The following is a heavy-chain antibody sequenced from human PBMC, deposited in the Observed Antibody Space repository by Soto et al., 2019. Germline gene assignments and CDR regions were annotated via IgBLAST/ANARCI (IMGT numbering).Heavy chain of an antibody. CDR2: INPNSGGT. V-gene: IGHV1-2*04. J-gene: IGHJ5*02. D-gene: IGHD2-15*01. CDR3: ARSKTPRYCSGGSCPPGNWFDP. Sequence: ASVKVSCKASGYTFTGYYMHWVRQAPGQGLEWMGWINPNSGGTNYAQKFQGWVTMTRDTSISTAYMELSRLRSDDTAVYYCARSKTPRYCSGGSCPPGNWFDPWGQGTLVTVSS. CDR1: GYTFTGYY.